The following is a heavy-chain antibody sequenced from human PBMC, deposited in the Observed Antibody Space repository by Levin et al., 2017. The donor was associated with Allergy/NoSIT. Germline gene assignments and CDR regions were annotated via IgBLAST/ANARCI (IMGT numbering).Heavy chain of an antibody. CDR1: GFTFQDHA. CDR2: ISWNSDTV. Sequence: GGSLRLSCAASGFTFQDHAMHWVRQPPGKGLEWVSGISWNSDTVAYADSVKGRFTISRDNAKSSLYLHVISLRLEDTALYYCVKGHDSTGYDYYFDNWGQGTLVTVSS. D-gene: IGHD3-22*01. V-gene: IGHV3-9*01. CDR3: VKGHDSTGYDYYFDN. J-gene: IGHJ4*02.